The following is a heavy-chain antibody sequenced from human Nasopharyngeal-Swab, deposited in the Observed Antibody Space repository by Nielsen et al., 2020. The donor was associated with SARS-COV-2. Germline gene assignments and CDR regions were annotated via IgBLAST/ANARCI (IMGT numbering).Heavy chain of an antibody. V-gene: IGHV3-23*03. CDR3: AKVMDSSGWYYFDY. Sequence: AGSLTLSCAASGFTFSSYAMSWVRHAPGKGLEWVSVVYSGGSSTYYADSVKDRFTISRDNSKNTLYLQMISLRAEDTAVYYCAKVMDSSGWYYFDYWGQGTLVTVSS. J-gene: IGHJ4*02. D-gene: IGHD6-19*01. CDR2: VYSGGSST. CDR1: GFTFSSYA.